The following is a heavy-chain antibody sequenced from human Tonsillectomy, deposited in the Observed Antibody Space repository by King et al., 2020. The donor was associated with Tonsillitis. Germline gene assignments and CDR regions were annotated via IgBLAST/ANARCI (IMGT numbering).Heavy chain of an antibody. Sequence: QLQESGPGLVKPSETLSLTCTVSGGSISSSSYYWGWIRQPPGKGLEWIGSIYYSGSTYYNPSLKSRVTISVDTSKNQFSLKLSSVTAADTAVYYCARTNVRRDARGFEYFQHWGQGTLVTVSS. CDR2: IYYSGST. CDR3: ARTNVRRDARGFEYFQH. D-gene: IGHD5-24*01. V-gene: IGHV4-39*07. J-gene: IGHJ1*01. CDR1: GGSISSSSYY.